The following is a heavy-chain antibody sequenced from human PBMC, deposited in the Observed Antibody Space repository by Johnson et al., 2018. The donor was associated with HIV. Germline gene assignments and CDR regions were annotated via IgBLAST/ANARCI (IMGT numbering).Heavy chain of an antibody. CDR3: ARMTTTVSHHDGFDI. CDR1: GFTVSSNY. V-gene: IGHV3-66*01. D-gene: IGHD4-17*01. J-gene: IGHJ3*02. CDR2: IYSGDST. Sequence: MQLVESGGGLVQPGGSLRLSCAASGFTVSSNYMSWVRQAPGKGLEWVSVIYSGDSTYYADSVKGRFTISRDNSKNTLYLQMNRLRAEDTAVYYCARMTTTVSHHDGFDIWGQGTMVTVSS.